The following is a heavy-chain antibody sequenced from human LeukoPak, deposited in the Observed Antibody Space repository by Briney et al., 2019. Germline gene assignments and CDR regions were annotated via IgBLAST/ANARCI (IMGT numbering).Heavy chain of an antibody. CDR2: ISYDGGAK. CDR1: GFTFGSYP. CDR3: ARDPAPNKYGLGWTKYYYYYYMDV. J-gene: IGHJ6*03. D-gene: IGHD3-10*01. V-gene: IGHV3-30*04. Sequence: GGSLRLSCAASGFTFGSYPMHWDRQAPGKGLEWVALISYDGGAKYYADSVQGRLTISRDNSRNTLFLELKSLGPEDTAVYYCARDPAPNKYGLGWTKYYYYYYMDVWGKGTTVTVSS.